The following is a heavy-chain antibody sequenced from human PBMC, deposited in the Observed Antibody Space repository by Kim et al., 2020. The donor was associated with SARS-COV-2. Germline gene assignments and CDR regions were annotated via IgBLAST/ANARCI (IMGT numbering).Heavy chain of an antibody. V-gene: IGHV1-2*02. J-gene: IGHJ4*02. CDR2: GT. D-gene: IGHD3-10*01. Sequence: GTNNAQKFQGRVTVTRDTSISTTYMEVNGLTSDDTAVYYCAKDLAGSIDYWGQGTLVTVSS. CDR3: AKDLAGSIDY.